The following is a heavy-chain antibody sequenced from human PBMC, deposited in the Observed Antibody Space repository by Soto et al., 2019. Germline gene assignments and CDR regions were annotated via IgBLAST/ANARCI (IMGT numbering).Heavy chain of an antibody. V-gene: IGHV3-30*18. CDR2: ISYDGSNK. D-gene: IGHD6-6*01. CDR3: AKGIGSSSSNYYYYYGMDV. J-gene: IGHJ6*02. CDR1: GFTFSSYG. Sequence: QVQLVESGGGMVQPGRSLRLSCAASGFTFSSYGMHWVRQAPGKGLEWVAVISYDGSNKYYADSVKGRFTISRDNSKNTLYLQMNSLRAEDTAVYYCAKGIGSSSSNYYYYYGMDVWGQGTTVTVSS.